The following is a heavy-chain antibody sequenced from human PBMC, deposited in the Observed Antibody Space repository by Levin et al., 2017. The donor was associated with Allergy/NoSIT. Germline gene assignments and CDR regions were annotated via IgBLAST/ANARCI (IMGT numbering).Heavy chain of an antibody. CDR1: GASIISNSYY. V-gene: IGHV4-31*03. D-gene: IGHD4-11*01. J-gene: IGHJ2*01. Sequence: SETLSLTCTVSGASIISNSYYWSWVRQHPVQGLEWIAYIYYGGRTYSNPSLRSRLAMSADTSNNLLSLKLTSVTAAASAMYYCARASGDQYSSGYHDLWGRGTLVAVSS. CDR3: ARASGDQYSSGYHDL. CDR2: IYYGGRT.